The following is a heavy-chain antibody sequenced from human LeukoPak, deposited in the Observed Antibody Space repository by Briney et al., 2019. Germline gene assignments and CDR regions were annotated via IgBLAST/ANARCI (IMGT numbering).Heavy chain of an antibody. Sequence: GASVKVSCKASGYTFTSYDINWVRQATGLGLEWMGWMNPNSGNTGYAQKFQGRVTITRNTSISTAYMELSSLRSEDAAVYYCARGPTYYDFWSGYYNLFDYWGQGTLVTVSS. D-gene: IGHD3-3*01. CDR2: MNPNSGNT. J-gene: IGHJ4*02. CDR1: GYTFTSYD. V-gene: IGHV1-8*03. CDR3: ARGPTYYDFWSGYYNLFDY.